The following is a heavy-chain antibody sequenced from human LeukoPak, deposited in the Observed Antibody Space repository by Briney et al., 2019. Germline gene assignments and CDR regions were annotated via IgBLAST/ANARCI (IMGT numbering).Heavy chain of an antibody. D-gene: IGHD3-22*01. J-gene: IGHJ4*02. Sequence: GGSLRLSCAASGFTFSSYGMHWVRQAPGKGLEWVAFIRYDGSNKCYADSVKGRSTISRDNSKNTLYLQMNSLRAEDTAVYYCAKDAHHYYDSSGYSFDYWGQGTLVTVSS. V-gene: IGHV3-30*02. CDR1: GFTFSSYG. CDR3: AKDAHHYYDSSGYSFDY. CDR2: IRYDGSNK.